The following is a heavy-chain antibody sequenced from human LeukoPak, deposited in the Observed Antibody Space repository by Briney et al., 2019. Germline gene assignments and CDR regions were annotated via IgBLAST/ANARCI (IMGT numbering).Heavy chain of an antibody. CDR1: GFTFGSHS. V-gene: IGHV3-66*01. D-gene: IGHD6-13*01. J-gene: IGHJ5*02. Sequence: PGGSLRLSCVASGFTFGSHSLNWVRQAPGKGLEWVSLIYSGGNIYYADSVKGRFTISRDGSKNTLYLQMNSLRAEDTAVYYCARDPGAAAGNLWSWGQGTLVTVSS. CDR3: ARDPGAAAGNLWS. CDR2: IYSGGNI.